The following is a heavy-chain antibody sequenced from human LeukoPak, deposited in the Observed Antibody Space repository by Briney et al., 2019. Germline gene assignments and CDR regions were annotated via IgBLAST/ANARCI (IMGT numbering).Heavy chain of an antibody. D-gene: IGHD3-10*01. CDR2: ISDTGSTI. V-gene: IGHV3-48*04. CDR1: GFTFSSYG. CDR3: ARDVGELYLYYYYMDV. J-gene: IGHJ6*03. Sequence: RPGGSLRLSCAASGFTFSSYGMHWVRQAPGKGLEWVSYISDTGSTIYYADSVEGRFTISRDNAKNSLYLQMNSLRAEDTAVYYCARDVGELYLYYYYMDVWGKGTTVTISS.